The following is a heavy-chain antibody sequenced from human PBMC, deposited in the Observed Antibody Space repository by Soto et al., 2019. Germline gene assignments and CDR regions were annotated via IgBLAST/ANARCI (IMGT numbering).Heavy chain of an antibody. CDR2: IYSDGSST. V-gene: IGHV3-74*01. D-gene: IGHD2-2*01. Sequence: VGSLRLSCAASGFTFSSYWMHWVRQAPGKGLVWVSRIYSDGSSTSYADSVKGRFTISRDNAKNTLYLQMNSLRAEDTAVYYCARDLRGYCSSTSCYAFHYFDYWGQGTLVTVS. CDR1: GFTFSSYW. CDR3: ARDLRGYCSSTSCYAFHYFDY. J-gene: IGHJ4*02.